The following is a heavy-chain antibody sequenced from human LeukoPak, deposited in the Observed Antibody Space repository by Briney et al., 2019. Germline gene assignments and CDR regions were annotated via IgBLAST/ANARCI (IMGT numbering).Heavy chain of an antibody. Sequence: GGSLRLSCSASGFTFRSNWMHWVRQASGKGLVWVSRINSDETSTTYADSVKGRFTISRDNVKNTLYLQMNSLRVEDTAVYYCARAPLGIFGVMIPCGMDVWGQGTTVTVSS. V-gene: IGHV3-74*01. J-gene: IGHJ6*02. CDR1: GFTFRSNW. D-gene: IGHD3-3*01. CDR3: ARAPLGIFGVMIPCGMDV. CDR2: INSDETST.